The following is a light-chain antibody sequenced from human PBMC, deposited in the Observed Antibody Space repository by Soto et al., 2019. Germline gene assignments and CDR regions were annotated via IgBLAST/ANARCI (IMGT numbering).Light chain of an antibody. V-gene: IGKV1-39*01. CDR3: QQPPYT. J-gene: IGKJ2*01. CDR2: ATS. CDR1: QTPRTF. Sequence: DIQKTQSPSSLSASVGDRVTITCRASQTPRTFLNWYQQKPGKAPKLLIYATSTLQSGVPSRFSGRDSGADFTLTINNLQPEDFATYYCQQPPYTFGPGTKVEIK.